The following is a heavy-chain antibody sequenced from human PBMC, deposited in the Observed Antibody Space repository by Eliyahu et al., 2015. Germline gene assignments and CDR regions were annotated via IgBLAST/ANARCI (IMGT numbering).Heavy chain of an antibody. Sequence: EVQLVQSGGVLVQPGGSVRLSCAASGXPFDDYNMHWVRQAPGKGLEWVGLIDWNGGKTYYADSVKGRFTVSRDNSKNSLYLQMNSLRTEDTALYFCGRDGSGTYYLAYWGQGTLVTVSS. J-gene: IGHJ4*02. CDR2: IDWNGGKT. CDR3: GRDGSGTYYLAY. D-gene: IGHD1-7*01. V-gene: IGHV3-43*01. CDR1: GXPFDDYN.